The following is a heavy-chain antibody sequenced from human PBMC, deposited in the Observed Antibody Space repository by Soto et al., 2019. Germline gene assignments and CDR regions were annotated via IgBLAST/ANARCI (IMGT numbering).Heavy chain of an antibody. D-gene: IGHD3-9*01. CDR3: ARARLRYFDWPLIDY. Sequence: PSETLSLTCTVSGGSISSYYWSWIRQPPGKGLEWIGYIYYSGSTNYNPSLKSRVTISVDTSKNQFSLKLSSVTAADTALYYCARARLRYFDWPLIDYWGQGTLVTVSS. CDR2: IYYSGST. J-gene: IGHJ4*02. CDR1: GGSISSYY. V-gene: IGHV4-59*01.